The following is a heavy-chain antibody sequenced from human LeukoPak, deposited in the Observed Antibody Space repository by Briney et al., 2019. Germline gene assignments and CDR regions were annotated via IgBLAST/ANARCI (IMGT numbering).Heavy chain of an antibody. V-gene: IGHV3-23*01. Sequence: GGSLRLSCAASGFTFSSYWMSWVRQAPGKGLEWVSAISGSGGSTYYADSVKGRFTISRDNSKNTLYLQMNSLRAEDTAVYYCASSGSYYAAGGTYYFDYWGQGTLVTVSS. D-gene: IGHD1-26*01. CDR3: ASSGSYYAAGGTYYFDY. CDR2: ISGSGGST. J-gene: IGHJ4*02. CDR1: GFTFSSYW.